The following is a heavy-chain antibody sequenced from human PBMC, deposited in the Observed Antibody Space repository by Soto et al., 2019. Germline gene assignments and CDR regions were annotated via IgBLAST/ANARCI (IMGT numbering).Heavy chain of an antibody. Sequence: GGSLRLSCAASGFTFSSYDMHWVRQATGKGLEWVSAIGTAGDTYYPGSVKGRFTISRENAKNSLYLQMNSLRAEDTAVYYCARVRYSYGTEFDYWGQGTLVTVSS. V-gene: IGHV3-13*01. CDR3: ARVRYSYGTEFDY. J-gene: IGHJ4*02. CDR2: IGTAGDT. D-gene: IGHD5-18*01. CDR1: GFTFSSYD.